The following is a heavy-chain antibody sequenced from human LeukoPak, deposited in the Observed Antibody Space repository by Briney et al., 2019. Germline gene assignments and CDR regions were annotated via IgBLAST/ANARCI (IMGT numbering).Heavy chain of an antibody. Sequence: PSETLSLTCTVSGDSISSYYWSWIRQPPGKGLEWIGYIYYSGSTSYNPSLKSRVTISVDTSKNQFSLKLSSVTAADTAVYYCARPTYDSSDYEYFRHWGQGTLVTVSS. CDR1: GDSISSYY. V-gene: IGHV4-59*01. CDR3: ARPTYDSSDYEYFRH. J-gene: IGHJ1*01. D-gene: IGHD3-22*01. CDR2: IYYSGST.